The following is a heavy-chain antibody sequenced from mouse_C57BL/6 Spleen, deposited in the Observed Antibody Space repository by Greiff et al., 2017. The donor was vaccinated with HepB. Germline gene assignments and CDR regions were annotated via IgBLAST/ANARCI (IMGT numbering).Heavy chain of an antibody. CDR3: ARIYYYGSYWYFDV. D-gene: IGHD1-1*01. CDR1: GYTFTSYW. Sequence: QVQLQQPGAELVKPGASVKLSCKASGYTFTSYWMHWVKQRPGQGLEWIGMIHPNSGSTNYNEKFKSKATLTVDKSSSTAYMQRSSLTSEDSAVYYCARIYYYGSYWYFDVWGTGTTVTVSS. CDR2: IHPNSGST. V-gene: IGHV1-64*01. J-gene: IGHJ1*03.